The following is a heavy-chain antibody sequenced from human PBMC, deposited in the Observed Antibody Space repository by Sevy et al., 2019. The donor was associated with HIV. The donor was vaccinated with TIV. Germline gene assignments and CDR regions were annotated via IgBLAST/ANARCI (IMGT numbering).Heavy chain of an antibody. D-gene: IGHD3-22*01. J-gene: IGHJ4*02. Sequence: GGSLRLSCAASGFTFSSYWMSWVRQAPGKGLEWVANIKQDGSEKYYVDSVKGRFTISRDNAKNSLYLQMNSLRAEDTAVYYCARDSDITMLVVVISGASYFDYWGQGTLVTVSS. CDR1: GFTFSSYW. CDR3: ARDSDITMLVVVISGASYFDY. V-gene: IGHV3-7*01. CDR2: IKQDGSEK.